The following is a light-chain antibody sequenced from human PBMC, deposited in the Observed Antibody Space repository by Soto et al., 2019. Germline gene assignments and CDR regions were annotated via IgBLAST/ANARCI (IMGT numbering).Light chain of an antibody. CDR3: AAWDDSLSGRYV. CDR1: SSNIGSNS. J-gene: IGLJ1*01. V-gene: IGLV1-47*01. Sequence: QPVLTQPPSASETPGQSLTISCPGSSSNIGSNSVYWYQQLPGTARTLPIHRNNQRPSGGPDRFSGSKSRTSASLALPGLRSEDEADYYCAAWDDSLSGRYVFGTGTKATVL. CDR2: RNN.